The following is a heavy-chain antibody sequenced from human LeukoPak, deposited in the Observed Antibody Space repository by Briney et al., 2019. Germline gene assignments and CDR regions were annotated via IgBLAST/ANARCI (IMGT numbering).Heavy chain of an antibody. Sequence: ASVKVSCKASGYTFTSYYMHWVRQAPGQRLEWMGIINPSGGSTSYAQKFQGRVTMTRDMSTSTVYMELSSLRSEDTAVYYCAGGSSGRTGFDYWGQGTLVTVSS. V-gene: IGHV1-46*01. CDR1: GYTFTSYY. CDR3: AGGSSGRTGFDY. J-gene: IGHJ4*02. D-gene: IGHD6-25*01. CDR2: INPSGGST.